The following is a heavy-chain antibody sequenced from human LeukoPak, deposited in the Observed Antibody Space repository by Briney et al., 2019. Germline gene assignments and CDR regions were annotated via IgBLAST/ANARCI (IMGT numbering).Heavy chain of an antibody. CDR1: GYTFSSYV. CDR3: ARDLYAGVLTY. D-gene: IGHD4/OR15-4a*01. CDR2: ISPYNGNT. Sequence: ASVKVSCKASGYTFSSYVINWVRQAPGQALEWMGRISPYNGNTNYAQKLQGRVTMTTDTSTSTAYMELRSLRSDDTAVYYCARDLYAGVLTYWGQGTLVTVSS. V-gene: IGHV1-18*01. J-gene: IGHJ4*02.